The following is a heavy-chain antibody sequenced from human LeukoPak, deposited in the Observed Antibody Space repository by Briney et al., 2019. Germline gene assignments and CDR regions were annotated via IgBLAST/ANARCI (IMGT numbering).Heavy chain of an antibody. J-gene: IGHJ5*02. V-gene: IGHV4-39*07. CDR2: INHSGST. Sequence: PSETLSLTCTVSGGSISSSSYYWGWIRQPPGKGLEWIGEINHSGSTNYNPSLKSRVTISVDTSKNQFSLKLSSVTAADTAVYYCASHDCSSTSCYSNWFDPWGQGTLVTVSS. D-gene: IGHD2-2*01. CDR3: ASHDCSSTSCYSNWFDP. CDR1: GGSISSSSYY.